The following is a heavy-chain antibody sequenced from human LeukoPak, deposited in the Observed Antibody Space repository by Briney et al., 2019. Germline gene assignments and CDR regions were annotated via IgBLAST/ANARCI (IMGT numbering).Heavy chain of an antibody. CDR3: ARDIAVGLRVAAAGKAADY. Sequence: PGGSLRLSCAASGFTFSSYGMHWVRQAPGKGLEWVSSISSSSSYIYYADSVKGRFTISRDNAKNSLYLQMNSLRAEDTAVYYCARDIAVGLRVAAAGKAADYWGQGTLVTVSS. CDR2: ISSSSSYI. J-gene: IGHJ4*02. V-gene: IGHV3-21*01. D-gene: IGHD6-13*01. CDR1: GFTFSSYG.